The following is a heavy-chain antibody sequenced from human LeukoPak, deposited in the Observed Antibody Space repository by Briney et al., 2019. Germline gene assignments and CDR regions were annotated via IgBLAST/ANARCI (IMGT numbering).Heavy chain of an antibody. J-gene: IGHJ4*02. CDR3: ARDQGYSSGWYYDY. CDR2: INSDGSRT. CDR1: GFTFSSYW. D-gene: IGHD6-19*01. V-gene: IGHV3-74*01. Sequence: GGSLRLSCAASGFTFSSYWMHWVRQAPGKGLVWVSRINSDGSRTSYADSVKGRFTISRDNAENTLYLQMNSLRAEDTAMYYCARDQGYSSGWYYDYWGQGTLVTVSS.